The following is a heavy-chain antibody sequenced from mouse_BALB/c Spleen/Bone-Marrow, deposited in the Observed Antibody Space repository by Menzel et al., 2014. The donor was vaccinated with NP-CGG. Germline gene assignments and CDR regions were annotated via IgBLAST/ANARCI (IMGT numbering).Heavy chain of an antibody. CDR1: GFTFSSYG. CDR2: INSNGGST. J-gene: IGHJ2*01. Sequence: EVKLMESGGGLVQPGGSPKLSCAASGFTFSSYGMSWVRQTPDKRLELVATINSNGGSTYYPDSVKGRFTISRDNAKNTLYLQMSSLKSEDTAMYYCARSQAYYGNYFDYWGQGTTLTVSS. V-gene: IGHV5-6-3*01. CDR3: ARSQAYYGNYFDY. D-gene: IGHD2-10*01.